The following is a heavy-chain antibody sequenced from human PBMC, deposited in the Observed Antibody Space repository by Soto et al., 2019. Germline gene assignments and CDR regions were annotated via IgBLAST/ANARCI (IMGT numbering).Heavy chain of an antibody. J-gene: IGHJ3*02. Sequence: ASVKVSWKDSGYTLTCYYMRWPQQAPGQGLEWMGWINPNSGGTNYAQKFQGWVTMTRDTSISTAYMELSRLRSDDTAVYYCARDRKTGAFDIWGQGTMVTVSS. CDR1: GYTLTCYY. V-gene: IGHV1-2*04. CDR2: INPNSGGT. CDR3: ARDRKTGAFDI.